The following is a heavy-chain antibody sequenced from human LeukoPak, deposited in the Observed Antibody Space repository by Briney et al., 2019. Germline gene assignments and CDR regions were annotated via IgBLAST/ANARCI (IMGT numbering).Heavy chain of an antibody. J-gene: IGHJ4*02. CDR3: VRGRGSGSYYDY. V-gene: IGHV3-74*01. CDR1: GFTFSIYW. Sequence: GGSLRLSCAASGFTFSIYWMHWVRQAPGKGLVWVSCITTDGSTTNYADSVKGRFTISRDNAKNTLYLQMNSLRAEDTAVYYCVRGRGSGSYYDYWGQGTLVTVSS. CDR2: ITTDGSTT. D-gene: IGHD3-10*01.